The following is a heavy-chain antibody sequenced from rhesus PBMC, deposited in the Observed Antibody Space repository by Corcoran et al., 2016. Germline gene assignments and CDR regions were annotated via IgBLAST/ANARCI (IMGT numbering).Heavy chain of an antibody. V-gene: IGHV4-65*01. CDR2: ISGSSGST. J-gene: IGHJ4*01. CDR1: GGSVSSSNW. CDR3: ARDLGGSYAFDY. D-gene: IGHD1-44*02. Sequence: QVQLQESGPGLVKPSETLSLTCAVSGGSVSSSNWWSWIRQPPGKGLEWIGYISGSSGSTYYNPSLKSRVTISTDTSKNQFSLKLSSVTAADTAVYYCARDLGGSYAFDYWGQGVLVTVSS.